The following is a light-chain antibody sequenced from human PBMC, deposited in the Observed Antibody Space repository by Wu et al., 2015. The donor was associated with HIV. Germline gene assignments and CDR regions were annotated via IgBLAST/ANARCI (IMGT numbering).Light chain of an antibody. CDR1: QTITNNY. CDR3: QKYNTAPWT. J-gene: IGKJ1*01. V-gene: IGKV3-20*01. Sequence: EIVLTQSPGTLSLSPGERATLSCRASQTITNNYLAWYQQKPGQAPRILIYSASSRASGIPDRFSGSGSGTDFTLTISSLQPEDVATYYCQKYNTAPWTFGQGTKVEMK. CDR2: SAS.